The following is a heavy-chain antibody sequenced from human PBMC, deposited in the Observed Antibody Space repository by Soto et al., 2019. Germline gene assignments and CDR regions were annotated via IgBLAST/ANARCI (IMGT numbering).Heavy chain of an antibody. CDR2: INPSGGST. CDR1: GYTFTSYY. D-gene: IGHD2-2*01. CDR3: ARGDQLLHDYYYYYGMDV. J-gene: IGHJ6*02. V-gene: IGHV1-46*01. Sequence: GASVKVSCKASGYTFTSYYMHWVRQAPGQGLEWMGIINPSGGSTSYAQKFQGRVTMTRDTSTSTVYMELSSLRSEDTAVYYCARGDQLLHDYYYYYGMDVWGQGTTVTVSS.